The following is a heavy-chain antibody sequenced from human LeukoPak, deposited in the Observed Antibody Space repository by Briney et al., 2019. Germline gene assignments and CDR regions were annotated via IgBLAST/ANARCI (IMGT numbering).Heavy chain of an antibody. CDR3: ARLLGSSGYAGDWYFDL. V-gene: IGHV4-4*07. J-gene: IGHJ2*01. CDR1: GASITRYY. CDR2: LYTNGTV. D-gene: IGHD3-22*01. Sequence: PSETLSLTCSVSGASITRYYWTGIRQPVGKGLEWFGRLYTNGTVNYNPSLRSRVTMSRDTSRNQFSLKLTSVTAADTAVYYCARLLGSSGYAGDWYFDLWGPGALVTVSS.